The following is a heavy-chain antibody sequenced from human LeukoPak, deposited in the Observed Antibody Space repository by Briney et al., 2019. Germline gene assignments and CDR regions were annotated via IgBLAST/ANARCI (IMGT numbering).Heavy chain of an antibody. J-gene: IGHJ4*02. Sequence: PGGSLRLSGAASGFAFSGYLMYWLRQAPGKGLVWVSRINSDGSSTKYADSVKGRFTISRDNSKNTLYLQMNSLRAEDTAVYYCATGGRSTVTEFDYWGQGTLVTVSS. CDR1: GFAFSGYL. V-gene: IGHV3-74*01. CDR3: ATGGRSTVTEFDY. D-gene: IGHD4-17*01. CDR2: INSDGSST.